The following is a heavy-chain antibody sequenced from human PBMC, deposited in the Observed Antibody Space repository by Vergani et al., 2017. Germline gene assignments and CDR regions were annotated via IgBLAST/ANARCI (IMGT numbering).Heavy chain of an antibody. D-gene: IGHD6-19*01. CDR2: ISYDGSNK. Sequence: QVQLVESGGGVVQPGRSLRLSCAASGFTFSSYAMHWVHQAPGKGLEWVAVISYDGSNKYYADSVKGRFTISRDNSKNTLYLQMNSLRAEDTAVYYCAREGSGWYLSRYFDYWGQGTLVTVSS. V-gene: IGHV3-30-3*01. CDR1: GFTFSSYA. J-gene: IGHJ4*02. CDR3: AREGSGWYLSRYFDY.